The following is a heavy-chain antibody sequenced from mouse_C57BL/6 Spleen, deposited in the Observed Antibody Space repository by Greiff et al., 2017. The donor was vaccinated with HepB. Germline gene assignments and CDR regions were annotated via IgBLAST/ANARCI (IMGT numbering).Heavy chain of an antibody. D-gene: IGHD2-4*01. CDR1: GYSITSGYY. V-gene: IGHV3-6*01. CDR3: ARDGYDYDKREVWAWFAY. Sequence: ESGPGLVKPSQSLSLTCSVTGYSITSGYYWNWIRQFPGNKLEWMGYISYDGSNNYNPSLKNRISITRDTSKNQFFLKLNSVTTEDTATYYCARDGYDYDKREVWAWFAYWGQGTLVTVSA. J-gene: IGHJ3*01. CDR2: ISYDGSN.